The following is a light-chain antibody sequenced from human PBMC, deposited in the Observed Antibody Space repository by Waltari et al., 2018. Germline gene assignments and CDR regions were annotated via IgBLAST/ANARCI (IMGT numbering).Light chain of an antibody. V-gene: IGKV3-20*01. J-gene: IGKJ4*01. CDR1: QTISSIS. Sequence: EIVLTQSPGTLSLSPGEGAALSCRASQTISSISLTWYQQKPGQAPSLLIYGTSSRATGIADRFSGSGSGTDFTLTIRRLDPEDFAVYYCQQYDGSTVTFGGGTKVEVK. CDR2: GTS. CDR3: QQYDGSTVT.